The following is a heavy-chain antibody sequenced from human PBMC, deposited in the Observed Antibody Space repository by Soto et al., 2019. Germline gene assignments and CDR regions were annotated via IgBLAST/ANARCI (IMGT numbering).Heavy chain of an antibody. Sequence: GGSLRLSCAASGFTFSSYAMSWVRQAPGKGLEWVSTISGSDGSTYYADSVKGRFTISRDNSKNTLYLQMNSLRAEDTAVYYCAKEYSSGWYYFDYWGQGTPVTVSS. V-gene: IGHV3-23*01. CDR3: AKEYSSGWYYFDY. D-gene: IGHD6-19*01. CDR1: GFTFSSYA. J-gene: IGHJ4*02. CDR2: ISGSDGST.